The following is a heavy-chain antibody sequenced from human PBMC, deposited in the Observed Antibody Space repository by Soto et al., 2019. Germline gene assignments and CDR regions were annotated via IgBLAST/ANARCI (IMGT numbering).Heavy chain of an antibody. D-gene: IGHD4-17*01. CDR1: GGSISSYY. J-gene: IGHJ4*02. V-gene: IGHV4-59*01. CDR2: IYYSGST. Sequence: SETLSLTCTVSGGSISSYYWSWIRQPPGKGLEWIGYIYYSGSTNYNPSLKSRVTISVDTSKNQFSLKLSSVTAADTAVYYCARAGDDYAIDYWGQGTLVTVSS. CDR3: ARAGDDYAIDY.